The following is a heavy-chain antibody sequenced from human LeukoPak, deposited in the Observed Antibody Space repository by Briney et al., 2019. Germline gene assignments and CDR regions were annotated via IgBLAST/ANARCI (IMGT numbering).Heavy chain of an antibody. J-gene: IGHJ4*02. D-gene: IGHD3-10*01. CDR1: GDSVSSNKAA. CDR3: ARNYYGSGSYYTLDS. Sequence: SQTLSLTCTLSGDSVSSNKAAWNWIRQSPSRGLEWLGRTYYDSQWYRDYAVSVKSRMTVNPDTSKNRFSLHLNSVTPEDTAVYYCARNYYGSGSYYTLDSWGPGTLVTVSS. V-gene: IGHV6-1*01. CDR2: TYYDSQWYR.